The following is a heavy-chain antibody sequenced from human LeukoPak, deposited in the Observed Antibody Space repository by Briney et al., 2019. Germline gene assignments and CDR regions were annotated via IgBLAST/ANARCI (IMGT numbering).Heavy chain of an antibody. CDR3: ARGGQGYSGYGRL. CDR1: EYTFTDYY. D-gene: IGHD5-12*01. CDR2: IIPIFGTA. Sequence: EASVKVSCKASEYTFTDYYIHWVRQAPGQGLEWMGGIIPIFGTANYAQKFQGRVTITADKSTSTAYMELSSLRSEDTAVYYCARGGQGYSGYGRLWGRGTLVTVSS. V-gene: IGHV1-69*06. J-gene: IGHJ2*01.